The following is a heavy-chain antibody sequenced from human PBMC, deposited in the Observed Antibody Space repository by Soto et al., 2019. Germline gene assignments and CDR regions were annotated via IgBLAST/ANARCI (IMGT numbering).Heavy chain of an antibody. Sequence: PGGSLRLSCAASGFTFSSYGMHWVRQAPGKGLEWVAVIWYDGSNKYYADSVKGRFTISRDNSKNTLYLQMNSLRAEDTAVYYCAKDLYYYDSSGFDYWGQGTLVTVYS. CDR3: AKDLYYYDSSGFDY. J-gene: IGHJ4*02. CDR1: GFTFSSYG. D-gene: IGHD3-22*01. CDR2: IWYDGSNK. V-gene: IGHV3-30*02.